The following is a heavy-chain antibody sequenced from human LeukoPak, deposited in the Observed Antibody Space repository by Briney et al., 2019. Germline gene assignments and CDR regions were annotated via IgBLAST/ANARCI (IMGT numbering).Heavy chain of an antibody. D-gene: IGHD5-18*01. J-gene: IGHJ4*02. V-gene: IGHV1-18*01. Sequence: ASVTVSCKASGYAFTSYGISWVRQAPGQGLEWMGWISAYNGNTNYAQKLQGRVTMTTDTSTSTAYTELRSLRSDDTAVYYCAMGADSYGNFDYWGQGTLVTVSS. CDR3: AMGADSYGNFDY. CDR1: GYAFTSYG. CDR2: ISAYNGNT.